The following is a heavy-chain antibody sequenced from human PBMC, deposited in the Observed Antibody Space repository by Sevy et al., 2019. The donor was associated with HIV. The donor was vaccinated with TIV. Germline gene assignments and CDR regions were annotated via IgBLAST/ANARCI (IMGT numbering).Heavy chain of an antibody. CDR3: AKDVGQWLGKDAFDV. CDR2: ISWNSGSI. CDR1: GFTFDDYG. J-gene: IGHJ3*01. D-gene: IGHD6-19*01. V-gene: IGHV3-9*01. Sequence: GGSLRLSCAASGFTFDDYGINWVRQAPGKDLEWVSGISWNSGSIGSADSVKGRFTISRDNAKNSLYLQMNSLRPDDTGLYYCAKDVGQWLGKDAFDVWGRGTMVTVSS.